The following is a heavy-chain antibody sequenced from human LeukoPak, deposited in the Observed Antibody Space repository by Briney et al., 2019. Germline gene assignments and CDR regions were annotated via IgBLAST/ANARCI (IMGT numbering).Heavy chain of an antibody. Sequence: PSETLSLTCTVSGGSISSYYWSWIRQPPGKGLEWIGYIYYSGSTNYNPSLKSRVPISVDTSKNQFSLKLSSVTAADTAVYYCARAAGYYGDYLDYWGQGTLVTVSS. CDR3: ARAAGYYGDYLDY. CDR1: GGSISSYY. CDR2: IYYSGST. J-gene: IGHJ4*02. V-gene: IGHV4-59*01. D-gene: IGHD4-17*01.